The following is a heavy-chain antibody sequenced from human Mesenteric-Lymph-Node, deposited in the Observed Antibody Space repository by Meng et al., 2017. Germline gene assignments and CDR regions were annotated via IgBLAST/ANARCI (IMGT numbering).Heavy chain of an antibody. CDR2: ISVSNGNT. CDR3: ARVEVGITSRDY. Sequence: VQLGQSGGEVKKPGASVKVSCKASGYTFNNYGFTWVRKAPGQGLEWMGWISVSNGNTNYAQTLQGRLTMTTDTSTSTAYMELRSLRSDDTAVYYCARVEVGITSRDYWGQGTLVTVSS. V-gene: IGHV1-18*01. J-gene: IGHJ4*02. D-gene: IGHD1-26*01. CDR1: GYTFNNYG.